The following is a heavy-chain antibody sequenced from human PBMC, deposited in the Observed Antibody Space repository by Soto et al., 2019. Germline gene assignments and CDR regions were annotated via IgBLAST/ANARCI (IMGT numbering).Heavy chain of an antibody. Sequence: PGGSLRLSCAASGFTFSSYSMNWVRQAPGKGLEWVSSISSSSSYIYYADSVKGRFTISRDNAKNSLYLQMNSLRAEDTAVYYCAAEGIGNIAAAHPPFDIWGQGTMVTVSS. D-gene: IGHD6-13*01. CDR2: ISSSSSYI. CDR3: AAEGIGNIAAAHPPFDI. CDR1: GFTFSSYS. J-gene: IGHJ3*02. V-gene: IGHV3-21*04.